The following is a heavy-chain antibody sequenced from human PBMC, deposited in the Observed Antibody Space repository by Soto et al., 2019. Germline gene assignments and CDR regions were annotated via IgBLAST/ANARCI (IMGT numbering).Heavy chain of an antibody. D-gene: IGHD1-26*01. CDR2: IIPIFGTA. CDR1: GGTFSSYA. V-gene: IGHV1-69*13. CDR3: AQEGARSYSLNYFDY. J-gene: IGHJ4*02. Sequence: ASVKVSCKASGGTFSSYAISWVRQAPGQGLEWMGGIIPIFGTANYAQKFQGRVTITADESTSTAYMELSSLRSEDTAVYYCAQEGARSYSLNYFDYWGQGTLVTVSS.